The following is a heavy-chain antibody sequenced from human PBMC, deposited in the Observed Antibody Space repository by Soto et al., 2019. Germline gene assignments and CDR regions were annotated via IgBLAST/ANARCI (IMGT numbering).Heavy chain of an antibody. J-gene: IGHJ3*02. Sequence: GGSLRLACAASGFTVSSNYMSWFRQAPGKGLEWVSVIYSGGSTYYADSVKGRFTISRDNSKNTLYLQMNSLRAEDTAVYYCAMSSSGFDAFDIWGQGTMVTVSS. V-gene: IGHV3-53*01. CDR2: IYSGGST. D-gene: IGHD6-19*01. CDR3: AMSSSGFDAFDI. CDR1: GFTVSSNY.